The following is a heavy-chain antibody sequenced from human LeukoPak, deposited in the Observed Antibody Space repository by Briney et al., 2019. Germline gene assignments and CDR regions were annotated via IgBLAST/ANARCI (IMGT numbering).Heavy chain of an antibody. J-gene: IGHJ5*02. CDR1: GFTFGDYA. D-gene: IGHD2-15*01. Sequence: PGGSLRLSCTASGFTFGDYAMSWVRQAPGKGLEWVGFIRSKAYGGTTEYAASVKGRFTISRDDSKSIAYLQMNSLKTEDTAVYYCTRDLNPVVVAATPLGGQGFDPWGQGTLVTVSS. CDR3: TRDLNPVVVAATPLGGQGFDP. CDR2: IRSKAYGGTT. V-gene: IGHV3-49*04.